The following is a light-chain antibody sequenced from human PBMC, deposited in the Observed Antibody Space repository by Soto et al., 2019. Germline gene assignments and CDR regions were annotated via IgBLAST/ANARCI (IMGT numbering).Light chain of an antibody. Sequence: QSALTQPASVSGSPGQSITIPCTGTSSDVGAYNYVSWYQQHPGKVPKLMIHEVTNRPSGVSNRFSGSKSGNTASLTISGLQAEDEADYYCSSYTSSSTLVFGGGTKLTVL. V-gene: IGLV2-14*01. CDR1: SSDVGAYNY. CDR2: EVT. CDR3: SSYTSSSTLV. J-gene: IGLJ2*01.